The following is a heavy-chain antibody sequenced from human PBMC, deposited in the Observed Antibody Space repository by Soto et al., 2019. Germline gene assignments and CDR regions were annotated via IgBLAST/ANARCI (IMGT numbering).Heavy chain of an antibody. D-gene: IGHD3-22*01. CDR1: GGSMSGYY. Sequence: SETLSLTCTVSGGSMSGYYWSWIRLPPGKPMEWIGYVHDSWGAAYNPSLRSRVAISLDTSKSQFSLSLTSVRAEDTAVYYCARVNGYYYYGMDVWGQGTTVTVSS. CDR3: ARVNGYYYYGMDV. J-gene: IGHJ6*02. CDR2: VHDSWGA. V-gene: IGHV4-59*12.